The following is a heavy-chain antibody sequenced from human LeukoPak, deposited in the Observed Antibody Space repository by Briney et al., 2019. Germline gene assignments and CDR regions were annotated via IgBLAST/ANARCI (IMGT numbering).Heavy chain of an antibody. Sequence: GASVKVSCKASGYTFTGYYMHWGRQAPGQGLEWMGWINPNSGGTNYAQKFQGRVTMTRDTSISTAYMELTRLRSDDTAVYYCARDNGDYWFDYWGQGTLVTVSS. CDR1: GYTFTGYY. V-gene: IGHV1-2*02. D-gene: IGHD4-17*01. CDR3: ARDNGDYWFDY. J-gene: IGHJ4*02. CDR2: INPNSGGT.